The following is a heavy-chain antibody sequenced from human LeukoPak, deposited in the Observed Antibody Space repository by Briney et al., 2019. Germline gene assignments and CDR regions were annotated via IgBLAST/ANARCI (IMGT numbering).Heavy chain of an antibody. CDR2: IYTSGST. Sequence: SQTLSLTCTVSGGSISSGSYYWGWIRQHAGKGLEWIGRIYTSGSTNYNPSLKSRVTISVDTSKNQFSLKLSSVTAADTAVYYCAREIYAATFDYWGQGTLVTVSS. CDR1: GGSISSGSYY. D-gene: IGHD2-15*01. CDR3: AREIYAATFDY. J-gene: IGHJ4*02. V-gene: IGHV4-61*02.